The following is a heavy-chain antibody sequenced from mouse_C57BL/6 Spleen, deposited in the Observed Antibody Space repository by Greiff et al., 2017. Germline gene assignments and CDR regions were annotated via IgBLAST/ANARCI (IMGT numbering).Heavy chain of an antibody. Sequence: EVKLVESGGGLVKPGGSLKLSCAASGFTFSDYGMHWVRQAPEKGLEWVAYISSGSSTIYYADTVKGRFTISRDNAKNTLFLQMTSLRSEDTAMYYCATYGSSYECFDYWGQGTTLTVSS. D-gene: IGHD1-1*01. CDR2: ISSGSSTI. J-gene: IGHJ2*01. CDR1: GFTFSDYG. V-gene: IGHV5-17*01. CDR3: ATYGSSYECFDY.